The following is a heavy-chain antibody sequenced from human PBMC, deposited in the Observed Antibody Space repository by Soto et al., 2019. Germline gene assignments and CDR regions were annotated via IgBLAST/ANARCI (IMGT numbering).Heavy chain of an antibody. J-gene: IGHJ4*02. CDR3: ARDQGVVTALFDY. V-gene: IGHV1-46*01. Sequence: GASVKVSCQASGYTFISYYMHWVRQAPGEGREWMGIINPSGGSTSYEQKFQGRVTMTRDTSTSTVYMELSSLRSEDTAVYYYARDQGVVTALFDYWGQGTLVTVSS. CDR2: INPSGGST. CDR1: GYTFISYY. D-gene: IGHD2-21*02.